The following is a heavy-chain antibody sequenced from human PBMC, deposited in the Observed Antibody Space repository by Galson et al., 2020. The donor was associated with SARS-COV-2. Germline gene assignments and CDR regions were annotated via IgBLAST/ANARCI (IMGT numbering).Heavy chain of an antibody. CDR1: GGSISSGGYY. D-gene: IGHD3-22*01. CDR2: IYYSGST. J-gene: IGHJ4*02. V-gene: IGHV4-31*03. Sequence: SQTLSLTCTVSGGSISSGGYYWSWIRQHPGKGLEWIGYIYYSGSTYYNPSLKSRVTISVDTSKNQFSLKLSSVTAADTAVYYCASGSDYYDSSGYYLDYWGQGTLVTVSS. CDR3: ASGSDYYDSSGYYLDY.